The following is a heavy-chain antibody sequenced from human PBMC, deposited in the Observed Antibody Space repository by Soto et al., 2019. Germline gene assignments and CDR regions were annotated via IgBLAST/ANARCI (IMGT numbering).Heavy chain of an antibody. CDR3: ARGFSATTIDY. CDR2: IYHSGST. CDR1: GGSISSGGYS. Sequence: SETLSLTCAVSGGSISSGGYSWSWIRRPPGKGLEWIGYIYHSGSTYYNPSLKSRVTVSVDTSKNQFSLKLSSVTAADTAVYYCARGFSATTIDYWGQGTLVTVSS. V-gene: IGHV4-30-2*01. D-gene: IGHD1-26*01. J-gene: IGHJ4*02.